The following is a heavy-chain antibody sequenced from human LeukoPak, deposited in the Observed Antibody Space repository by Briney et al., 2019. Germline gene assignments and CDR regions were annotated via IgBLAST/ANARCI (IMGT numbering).Heavy chain of an antibody. CDR3: ASRYSGYGGFDY. Sequence: SETLSLTCAVSGGSISSSNWWSWVRQPPGKGLEWIGEIYHSGSTNYNPSLKSRVTIPVDKSKNQFSLKLSSVTAADTAVYYCASRYSGYGGFDYWGQGTLVTVSS. D-gene: IGHD5-12*01. CDR2: IYHSGST. J-gene: IGHJ4*02. CDR1: GGSISSSNW. V-gene: IGHV4-4*02.